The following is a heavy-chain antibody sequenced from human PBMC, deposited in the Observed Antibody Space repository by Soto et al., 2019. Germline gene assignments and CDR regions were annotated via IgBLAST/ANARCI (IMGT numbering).Heavy chain of an antibody. V-gene: IGHV3-74*01. CDR3: AREVGSGWRPGGAFDI. D-gene: IGHD6-19*01. CDR2: INSVGSSA. Sequence: TGGSLRLSCAASGFTFSSYWMHWVRQAPGKGLVWVSRINSVGSSASYADSVKGRFTISRDNAKNTLYLQMNSLRAEDTAVYYCAREVGSGWRPGGAFDIWGQGTMVTVSS. J-gene: IGHJ3*02. CDR1: GFTFSSYW.